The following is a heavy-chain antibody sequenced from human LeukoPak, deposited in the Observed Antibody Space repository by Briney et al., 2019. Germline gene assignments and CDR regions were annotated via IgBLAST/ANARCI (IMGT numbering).Heavy chain of an antibody. J-gene: IGHJ4*02. D-gene: IGHD6-19*01. CDR2: ISGSGGST. Sequence: GGSLRLSCAASGFTFSSYAMSWVRQAPGKGLEWVSAISGSGGSTYYADSVKGRFTISRDNSKNTLYLQMNSLRAEDTAVYYCAKRRAAVAGSSYYFDYWGQGTLVTVSS. CDR1: GFTFSSYA. CDR3: AKRRAAVAGSSYYFDY. V-gene: IGHV3-23*01.